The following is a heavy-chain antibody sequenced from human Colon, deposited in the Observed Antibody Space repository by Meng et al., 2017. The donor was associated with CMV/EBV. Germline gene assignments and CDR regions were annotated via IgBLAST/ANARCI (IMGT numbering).Heavy chain of an antibody. J-gene: IGHJ4*02. CDR3: MRGGFYDSGGWQGSDY. CDR2: ISSDSKYI. V-gene: IGHV3-21*01. D-gene: IGHD3-22*01. Sequence: GGSLRLSCEASGFSFSDYTMNWVRQAPGKGLEWVSFISSDSKYIYYSDSVKGRFTISRDNSKNTHYLQMNSLRSDDTAVYYCMRGGFYDSGGWQGSDYWGQGTLVTVSS. CDR1: GFSFSDYT.